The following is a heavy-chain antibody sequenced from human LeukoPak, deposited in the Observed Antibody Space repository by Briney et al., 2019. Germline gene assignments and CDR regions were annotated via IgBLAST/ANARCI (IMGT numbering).Heavy chain of an antibody. V-gene: IGHV1-18*01. J-gene: IGHJ4*02. CDR1: GYTFTSYG. CDR3: ARPLGGSGYYHYFDY. D-gene: IGHD3-22*01. Sequence: GASVKVSCKTSGYTFTSYGISWVRQAPGQGLEWMGWISAYNGNTNYAQKLQGRVTMTTDTSTSTAYMELRSLRSDDTAVYYCARPLGGSGYYHYFDYWGQGTLVTVSS. CDR2: ISAYNGNT.